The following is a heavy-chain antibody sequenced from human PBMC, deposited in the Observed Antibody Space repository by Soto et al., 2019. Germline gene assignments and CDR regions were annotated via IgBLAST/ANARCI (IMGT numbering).Heavy chain of an antibody. V-gene: IGHV4-34*01. CDR1: GGSFSGYY. CDR2: INHSGST. CDR3: ARVLPPNYDFWSGYYFSGGWFDP. Sequence: QVQLQQWGAGLLKPSETLSLTCAVYGGSFSGYYWSWIRQPPGKGLEWIGEINHSGSTNYNPSLSSRVTISVDTSKNQFSLKLSSVTAADTAVYYCARVLPPNYDFWSGYYFSGGWFDPWGQGTLVTVSS. J-gene: IGHJ5*02. D-gene: IGHD3-3*01.